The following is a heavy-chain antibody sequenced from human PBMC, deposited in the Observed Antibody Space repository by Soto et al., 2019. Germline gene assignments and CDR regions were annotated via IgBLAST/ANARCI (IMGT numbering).Heavy chain of an antibody. CDR1: GFTFSSYA. CDR2: ISDDGSNK. J-gene: IGHJ4*02. D-gene: IGHD1-26*01. Sequence: QVQLVESGGGVVQPGRSLRLSCAASGFTFSSYAMHWVRQAPGKGLEWVAVISDDGSNKYYADSVKGRFTSSRDNSKNPLVLQMNSLRAEDTAVYYCAMNLWELGGIDYCGQGTRVTVSS. CDR3: AMNLWELGGIDY. V-gene: IGHV3-30-3*01.